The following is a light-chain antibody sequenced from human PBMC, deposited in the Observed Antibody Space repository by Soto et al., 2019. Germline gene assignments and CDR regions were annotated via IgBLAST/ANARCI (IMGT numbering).Light chain of an antibody. J-gene: IGKJ5*01. CDR3: QQYNEWPPFT. Sequence: EIVLTQSPGTLSLSPGERATLSCRASQSVRDNLAWYQQKPGQATRLVIYAASTRATGIPDRFSGSVSGTEFTLTFSSLQSEDFAVYYCQQYNEWPPFTFGQGTRLEIK. CDR1: QSVRDN. CDR2: AAS. V-gene: IGKV3-15*01.